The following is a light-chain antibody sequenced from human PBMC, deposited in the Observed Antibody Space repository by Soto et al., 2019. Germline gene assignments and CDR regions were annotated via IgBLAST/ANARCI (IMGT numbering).Light chain of an antibody. Sequence: EIFVTQSPAILSVSPGESVTLSCRASQSVISNLAWYQQKLGQAPRLLIYGASTRASGIPARFSGSGSGTEFFLTISSLQSEDFAVYYCQYYNHWLGAFGGGTKVEIK. J-gene: IGKJ4*01. CDR1: QSVISN. V-gene: IGKV3-15*01. CDR3: QYYNHWLGA. CDR2: GAS.